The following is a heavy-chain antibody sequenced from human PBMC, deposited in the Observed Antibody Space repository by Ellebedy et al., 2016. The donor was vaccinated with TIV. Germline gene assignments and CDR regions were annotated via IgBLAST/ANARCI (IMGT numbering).Heavy chain of an antibody. CDR1: GGSISSSSYY. Sequence: SETLSLTXTVSGGSISSSSYYWGWIRQPPGKGLEWIGSIYYSGSTYYNPSLKSRVTISVDTSKNQFSLKLSSVTAADTAVYYCASSEAGTLVYWGQGTLVTVSS. J-gene: IGHJ4*02. CDR3: ASSEAGTLVY. D-gene: IGHD6-13*01. V-gene: IGHV4-39*07. CDR2: IYYSGST.